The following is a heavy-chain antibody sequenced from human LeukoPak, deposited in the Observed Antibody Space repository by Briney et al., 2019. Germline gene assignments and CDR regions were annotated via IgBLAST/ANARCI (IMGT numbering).Heavy chain of an antibody. Sequence: GGSLRLSCAASGFTFSSYGMHWVRQAPGKGLEWVAVIWYDGSNKYYADSVKGRFTISRDNSKNTLYLQMNSLRAEDTAVYYCARACGSDCYSEDSDAFDIWGQGTMVTVSS. V-gene: IGHV3-33*01. CDR3: ARACGSDCYSEDSDAFDI. D-gene: IGHD2-21*01. J-gene: IGHJ3*02. CDR1: GFTFSSYG. CDR2: IWYDGSNK.